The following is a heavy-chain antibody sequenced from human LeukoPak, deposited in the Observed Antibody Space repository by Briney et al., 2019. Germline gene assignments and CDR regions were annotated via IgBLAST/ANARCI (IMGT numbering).Heavy chain of an antibody. CDR3: ARVGTYCGGDCYLRWFDP. V-gene: IGHV1-2*06. D-gene: IGHD2-21*02. Sequence: GASVKVSCKASGYTFTSYGISWVRQAPGQGLEWMGRINPNSGGTNYAQKFQGRVTMTRDTSISTAYMELSRLRSDDTAVYYCARVGTYCGGDCYLRWFDPWGQGTLVTVSS. CDR2: INPNSGGT. J-gene: IGHJ5*02. CDR1: GYTFTSYG.